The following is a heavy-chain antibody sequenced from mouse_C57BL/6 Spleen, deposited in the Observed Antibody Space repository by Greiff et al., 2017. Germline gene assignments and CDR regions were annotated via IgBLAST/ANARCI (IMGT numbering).Heavy chain of an antibody. J-gene: IGHJ3*01. CDR2: IYPRSGNT. V-gene: IGHV1-81*01. CDR3: AREGNYYGSSYVSAY. Sequence: QVQLKQSGAELARPGASVKLSCKASGYTFTSYGISWVKQRTGQGLEWIGEIYPRSGNTYYNEKFKGKATLTADKSSSTAYMELRSLTSEDSAVYFCAREGNYYGSSYVSAYWGKGALVTVSA. CDR1: GYTFTSYG. D-gene: IGHD1-1*01.